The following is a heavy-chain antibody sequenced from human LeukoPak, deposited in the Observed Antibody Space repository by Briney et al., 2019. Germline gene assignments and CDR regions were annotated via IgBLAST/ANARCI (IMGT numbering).Heavy chain of an antibody. CDR3: AKANWVSNADAVW. CDR1: GFPFTPLA. J-gene: IGHJ4*02. D-gene: IGHD1-1*01. Sequence: PGGPLSPSFARFGFPFTPLAFTGVAQAPGGGRRGVSSIRGGGETFYADFVKGRSTLSRDDSRNTVYLQLNNLRVEDTAIYYCAKANWVSNADAVWWGQGIQVTVSS. V-gene: IGHV3-23*01. CDR2: IRGGGET.